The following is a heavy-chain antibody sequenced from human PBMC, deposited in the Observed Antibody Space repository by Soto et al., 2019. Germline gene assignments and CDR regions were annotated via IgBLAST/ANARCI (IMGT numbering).Heavy chain of an antibody. J-gene: IGHJ4*02. CDR1: GFTFSMYT. Sequence: EVQLVESGGGLVKPGGSLRLSCAASGFTFSMYTMTWVRQAPGKGLEWVSSISSSGVQTFYTDSVQGRFTISRVNAENSLYLHMNTLRGEHTAVYYCARRYQYDSGGYSFWGQGALVTVSS. V-gene: IGHV3-21*06. CDR2: ISSSGVQT. CDR3: ARRYQYDSGGYSF. D-gene: IGHD3-22*01.